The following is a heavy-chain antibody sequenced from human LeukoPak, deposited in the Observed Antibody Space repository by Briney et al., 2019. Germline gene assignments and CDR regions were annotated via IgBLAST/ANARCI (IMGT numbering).Heavy chain of an antibody. Sequence: SVKVSCKVSGGTFSSYAISWVRQAPGQGLEWMGGIIPIFGTANYAQKFQGRVTITADESTSTAYMELSSLRSEDTAVYYCARNSPGLVATIPKSYYYYGMDVWGKGTTVTVSS. J-gene: IGHJ6*04. CDR2: IIPIFGTA. CDR3: ARNSPGLVATIPKSYYYYGMDV. V-gene: IGHV1-69*01. CDR1: GGTFSSYA. D-gene: IGHD5-12*01.